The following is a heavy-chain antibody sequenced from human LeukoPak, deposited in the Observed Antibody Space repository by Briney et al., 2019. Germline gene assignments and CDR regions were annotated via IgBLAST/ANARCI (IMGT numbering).Heavy chain of an antibody. CDR2: IKQDGSEK. CDR1: GFTFSSYW. J-gene: IGHJ4*02. V-gene: IGHV3-7*05. D-gene: IGHD3-22*01. Sequence: PGGSLRLSCAASGFTFSSYWMSWVRQAPGKGLEWVANIKQDGSEKYYVDSVKGRFTISRDNAKNSLYLQMNSLRAEDTAVYYCARIPSSSSKYDSSGYYHPYFDYWGQGTLVTVSS. CDR3: ARIPSSSSKYDSSGYYHPYFDY.